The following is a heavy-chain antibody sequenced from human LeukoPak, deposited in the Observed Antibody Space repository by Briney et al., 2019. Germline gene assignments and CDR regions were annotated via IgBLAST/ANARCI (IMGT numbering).Heavy chain of an antibody. Sequence: SETLSLTCTVSGCSITNYYWSWIRQPAGKGLEWIGRIYTSGSTSYNPSLKSRGTMSVDTSKNQFSLKLSSVTAADTAVYYCARGCSSTSCWLRMDVWGQGTTVTVSS. J-gene: IGHJ6*02. CDR3: ARGCSSTSCWLRMDV. V-gene: IGHV4-4*07. CDR1: GCSITNYY. D-gene: IGHD2-2*01. CDR2: IYTSGST.